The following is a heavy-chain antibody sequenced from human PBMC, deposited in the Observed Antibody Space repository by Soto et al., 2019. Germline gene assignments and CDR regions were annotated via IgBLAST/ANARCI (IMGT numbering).Heavy chain of an antibody. J-gene: IGHJ4*02. D-gene: IGHD4-17*01. V-gene: IGHV1-69*01. Sequence: QVQLVPSGAEVKKTGSSVKVSCKTSGGTFSTFGISWVRQAPGPGLEWMGGIIPFFGTAEYSQKFEDRITITADESTNTVYMDRRSLTSEDTAIYYCARTAPMDAGDKDYYDFWGQGALVTVSS. CDR1: GGTFSTFG. CDR3: ARTAPMDAGDKDYYDF. CDR2: IIPFFGTA.